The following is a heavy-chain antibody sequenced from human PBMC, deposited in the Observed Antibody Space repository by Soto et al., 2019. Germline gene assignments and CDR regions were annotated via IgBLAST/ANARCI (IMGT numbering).Heavy chain of an antibody. CDR3: AKDMWSGAPQPFDI. D-gene: IGHD6-25*01. CDR2: ISGSGGNT. CDR1: EFSFSNYA. V-gene: IGHV3-23*01. Sequence: GGSLRLSCAASEFSFSNYAMSWVRQAPGKGLEWVSAISGSGGNTYYADSVKGQFTVSRDNSKNTMYLQMNSLRAEDTALYYCAKDMWSGAPQPFDIWGQGTMVTVSS. J-gene: IGHJ3*02.